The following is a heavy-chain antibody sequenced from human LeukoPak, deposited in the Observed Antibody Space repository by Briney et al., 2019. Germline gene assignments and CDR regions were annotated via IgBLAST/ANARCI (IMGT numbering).Heavy chain of an antibody. Sequence: SETLSLTCTVSGGSISSSSYYWGWIRQPPGKGLEWVGSIYYSGSTYYNPSLKSRVTISVDTSKNQFSLKLSSVTAADTAVYYCASFPVAGIANNDAFDIWGQGTMVTVSS. CDR2: IYYSGST. J-gene: IGHJ3*02. CDR3: ASFPVAGIANNDAFDI. CDR1: GGSISSSSYY. V-gene: IGHV4-39*01. D-gene: IGHD6-19*01.